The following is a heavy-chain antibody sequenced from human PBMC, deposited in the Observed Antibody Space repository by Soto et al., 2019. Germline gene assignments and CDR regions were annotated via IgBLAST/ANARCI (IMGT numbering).Heavy chain of an antibody. CDR1: GFTFDDYA. J-gene: IGHJ6*03. CDR2: ISWNSGSI. Sequence: GGSLRLSCAASGFTFDDYAMHWVRQALGKGLEWVSGISWNSGSIGYADSVKGRFTISRDNAKNSLYLQMNSLRAEDTALYYCAKGLLYGDYLTRYYYYMDVWGKGTTVTVSS. D-gene: IGHD4-17*01. V-gene: IGHV3-9*01. CDR3: AKGLLYGDYLTRYYYYMDV.